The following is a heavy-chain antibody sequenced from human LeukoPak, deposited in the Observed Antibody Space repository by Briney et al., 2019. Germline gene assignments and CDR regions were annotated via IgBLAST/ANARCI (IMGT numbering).Heavy chain of an antibody. CDR1: GFTFDDYA. Sequence: GGSLRLSCAASGFTFDDYAMHWVRQAPGKGLEWVSGISWNSGSIGYADSVKGRFTISRDNAKNSLYLQMNSLRAEDTALYYCAKDGSDILTGPRDWGQGTLVTVSS. J-gene: IGHJ4*02. V-gene: IGHV3-9*01. CDR3: AKDGSDILTGPRD. D-gene: IGHD3-9*01. CDR2: ISWNSGSI.